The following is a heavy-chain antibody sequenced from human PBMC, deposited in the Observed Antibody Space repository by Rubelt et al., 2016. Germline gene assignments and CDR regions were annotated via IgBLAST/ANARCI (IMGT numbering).Heavy chain of an antibody. D-gene: IGHD1-1*01. CDR3: ARGHVYNWNVRNFDY. CDR1: GGSISSGGYY. Sequence: QVQLQESGPGLVKPSQTLSLTCTVSGGSISSGGYYWSWIRQHPGKGLEWIGYIYYSGSTYYNPSLKGRFAISVDTSKNQFSLKLSSVTAADTAVYYCARGHVYNWNVRNFDYWGQGTLVTVSS. V-gene: IGHV4-31*03. J-gene: IGHJ4*02. CDR2: IYYSGST.